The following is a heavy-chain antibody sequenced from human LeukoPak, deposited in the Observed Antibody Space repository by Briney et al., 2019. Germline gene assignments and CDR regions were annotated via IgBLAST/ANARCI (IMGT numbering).Heavy chain of an antibody. V-gene: IGHV4-39*01. Sequence: SETLSLTCTVSGGSISSSSYYWGWIRQPPGKGLEWIGSIYYSGSTYYNPSLKSRVTISVDTSKNQFSLKLSSVPAADTAVYYCAGEGNYALEHWGQGTLVTVSS. CDR3: AGEGNYALEH. J-gene: IGHJ1*01. D-gene: IGHD1-7*01. CDR2: IYYSGST. CDR1: GGSISSSSYY.